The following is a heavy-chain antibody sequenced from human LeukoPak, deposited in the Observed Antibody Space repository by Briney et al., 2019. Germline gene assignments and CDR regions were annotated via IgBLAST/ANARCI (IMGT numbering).Heavy chain of an antibody. D-gene: IGHD3-10*01. J-gene: IGHJ4*02. CDR1: GYSFTSYW. CDR3: ARLNYGSGSRFDY. Sequence: GGSLKISGKGSGYSFTSYWIGWVRQMPGKGLEWMGLIYPGDSDTRYSPSFQGQVTISADKSISTAYLQWSSLKASDTAMYYCARLNYGSGSRFDYWGQGTLVTVSS. V-gene: IGHV5-51*01. CDR2: IYPGDSDT.